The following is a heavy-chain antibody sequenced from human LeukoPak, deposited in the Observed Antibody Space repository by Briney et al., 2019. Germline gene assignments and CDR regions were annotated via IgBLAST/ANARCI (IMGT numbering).Heavy chain of an antibody. D-gene: IGHD3-10*01. Sequence: SETLSLTCTVSGGSISSSSYYWGWIRQPPGKGLEWIGEIYHSGSTNYNPSLKSRVTISVDKSKNQFSPKLSSVTAADTAVYYCARIATGGSGSYYKGEDYWGQGTLVTVSS. J-gene: IGHJ4*02. CDR2: IYHSGST. V-gene: IGHV4-39*07. CDR1: GGSISSSSYY. CDR3: ARIATGGSGSYYKGEDY.